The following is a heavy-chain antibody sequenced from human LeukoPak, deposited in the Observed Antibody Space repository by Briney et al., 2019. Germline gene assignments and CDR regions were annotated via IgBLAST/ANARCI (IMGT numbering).Heavy chain of an antibody. CDR3: ARGQQQLIPLDY. CDR2: ISPSGGTI. J-gene: IGHJ4*02. D-gene: IGHD6-13*01. Sequence: GGSLRLSCAASGFTFSSFIITWVRQAPGKGLEWVSYISPSGGTIYYADSVKGRFTISRDNANNSLYLQMNSLRDEDTAVYYCARGQQQLIPLDYWGQGTLVTVSS. CDR1: GFTFSSFI. V-gene: IGHV3-48*02.